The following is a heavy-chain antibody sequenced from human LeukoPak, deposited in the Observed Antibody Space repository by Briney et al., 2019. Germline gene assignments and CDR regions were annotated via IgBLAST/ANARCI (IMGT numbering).Heavy chain of an antibody. D-gene: IGHD5-12*01. CDR2: IIPIFGTA. J-gene: IGHJ4*02. Sequence: SVKVSCKASGGTFSSYAISWVRQAPGQGLEWMGGIIPIFGTANYAQKFQGRVTITADKSTSTAYMELSSLRSEDTAVYYCARTFPDDGYSSSHSDYWGQGTLVTVSS. V-gene: IGHV1-69*06. CDR1: GGTFSSYA. CDR3: ARTFPDDGYSSSHSDY.